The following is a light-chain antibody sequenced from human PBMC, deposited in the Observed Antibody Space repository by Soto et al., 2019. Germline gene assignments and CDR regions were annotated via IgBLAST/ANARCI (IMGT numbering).Light chain of an antibody. J-gene: IGKJ5*01. CDR2: AAS. Sequence: IQMTQSPSTLSASVGDRVTITCRASQSVSDWLAWYQRKPGKAPKLLIYAASSLQSGVPSRFSGSGSGTDFTLTISSLQPEDFATYYCQQSYSTPITFGQGTRLEIK. CDR3: QQSYSTPIT. V-gene: IGKV1-39*01. CDR1: QSVSDW.